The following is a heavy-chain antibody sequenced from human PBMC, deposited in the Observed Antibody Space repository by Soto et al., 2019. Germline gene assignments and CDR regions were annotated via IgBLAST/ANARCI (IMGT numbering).Heavy chain of an antibody. Sequence: QVQLVESGGGVVQPGRSLRLSCAASGFTFSSYAMHWVRQAPGKGLEWVAVISYDGSNKYYADSVKGRFTISRVNSQKALCLQMNSLRAGDTAVYYCARVGSYYGHSAYYFDYWGQGTLVSVSS. CDR3: ARVGSYYGHSAYYFDY. CDR2: ISYDGSNK. CDR1: GFTFSSYA. D-gene: IGHD1-26*01. V-gene: IGHV3-30-3*01. J-gene: IGHJ4*02.